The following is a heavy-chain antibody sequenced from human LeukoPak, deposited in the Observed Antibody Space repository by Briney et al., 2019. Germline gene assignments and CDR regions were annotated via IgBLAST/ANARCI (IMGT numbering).Heavy chain of an antibody. D-gene: IGHD2-21*01. CDR2: ICTIGDT. CDR3: ARATVIGNAPVPGYMDV. Sequence: GGSLRLSCAASGFTFSTYDMHWVRQVSGKGLEWVSSICTIGDTFYPGSVKGRFTISRENAKNSLYLQMNGLRAGDTAVYYCARATVIGNAPVPGYMDVWGNGTTVPVAS. CDR1: GFTFSTYD. V-gene: IGHV3-13*01. J-gene: IGHJ6*03.